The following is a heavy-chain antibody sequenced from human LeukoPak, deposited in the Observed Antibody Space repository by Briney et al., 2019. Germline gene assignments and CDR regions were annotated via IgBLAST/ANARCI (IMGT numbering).Heavy chain of an antibody. Sequence: PSETLSLTCTVSGGSISSYYWSWIRQPPGKGLEWIGYIYYIGSTNYNPSLKSRVTISVDTSKNQFSLKLSSVTAADTAVYYCARWIIRYFDPWGQGTLVTVSS. D-gene: IGHD3-9*01. V-gene: IGHV4-59*01. CDR3: ARWIIRYFDP. CDR1: GGSISSYY. J-gene: IGHJ5*02. CDR2: IYYIGST.